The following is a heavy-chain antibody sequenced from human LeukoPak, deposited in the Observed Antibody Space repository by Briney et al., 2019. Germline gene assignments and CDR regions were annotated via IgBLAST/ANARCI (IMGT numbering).Heavy chain of an antibody. CDR1: GYTLTKLS. CDR2: FDPGDGET. Sequence: ASVKVSCKVSGYTLTKLSIHWVRQAPGKGLEWMGGFDPGDGETIYAQKFQGRVTMTEDTSTDTAYMELSSLRAEDTAVYYCVKSSYYDILTYYYDAFDIWGQGTMVTVSS. J-gene: IGHJ3*02. V-gene: IGHV1-24*01. CDR3: VKSSYYDILTYYYDAFDI. D-gene: IGHD3-9*01.